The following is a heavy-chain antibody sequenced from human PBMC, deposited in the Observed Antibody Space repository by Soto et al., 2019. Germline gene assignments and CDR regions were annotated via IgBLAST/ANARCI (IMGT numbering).Heavy chain of an antibody. Sequence: ASVKVSCKASGYTFSDYYIHWVRQAPGQGLEWMGWINPNSGGTKYAPKFQGGVTMTRDTSITTAYMELSRLRSGDTAVYYCAREPATSKPEGVDFWGQGTLVTVSS. V-gene: IGHV1-2*02. J-gene: IGHJ4*02. CDR3: AREPATSKPEGVDF. CDR1: GYTFSDYY. CDR2: INPNSGGT. D-gene: IGHD1-1*01.